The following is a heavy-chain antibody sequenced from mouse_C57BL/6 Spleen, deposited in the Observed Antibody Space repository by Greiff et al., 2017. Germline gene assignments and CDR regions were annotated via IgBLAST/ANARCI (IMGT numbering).Heavy chain of an antibody. CDR1: GYTFTSYW. CDR3: ASLISTVVAKENWYFDD. Sequence: QVQLQQPGAELVRPGSSVKLSCKASGYTFTSYWMHWVKQRPIQGLEWIGNIDPSDSDTHYNQKFKDKATLTVDKSSSTAYMQLSSLTSEDSAVYYGASLISTVVAKENWYFDDWGTGTTVTVAS. D-gene: IGHD1-1*01. J-gene: IGHJ1*03. V-gene: IGHV1-52*01. CDR2: IDPSDSDT.